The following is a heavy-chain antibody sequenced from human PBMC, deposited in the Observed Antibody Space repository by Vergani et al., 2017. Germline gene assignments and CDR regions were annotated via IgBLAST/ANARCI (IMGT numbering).Heavy chain of an antibody. CDR3: ARDFWSAKGAFDI. D-gene: IGHD3-3*01. CDR1: GYTFTDHY. Sequence: EVQLVQSGAEVKKPGATMKISCKVSGYTFTDHYMHWVKQAPGKGLEWMGLVDPEDGETIYAEKFKGRVTIAADTSTDTAHLELSSLRSEDTAVYYCARDFWSAKGAFDIWGQGTMVTVSS. J-gene: IGHJ3*02. CDR2: VDPEDGET. V-gene: IGHV1-69-2*01.